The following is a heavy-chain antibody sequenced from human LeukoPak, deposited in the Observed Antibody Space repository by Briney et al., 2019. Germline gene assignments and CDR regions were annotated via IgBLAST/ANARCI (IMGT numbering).Heavy chain of an antibody. V-gene: IGHV1-24*01. CDR2: FDPEDGET. Sequence: WASVKVSCKVSGYTLTELSMHWVRQAPGKGLEWMGGFDPEDGETIYAQKFQGRVTMTEDTSTDTAYMELSSLRSEDTAVYYCAGVPGRFGELSLPDWGQGTLVTVSS. J-gene: IGHJ1*01. CDR1: GYTLTELS. CDR3: AGVPGRFGELSLPD. D-gene: IGHD3-10*01.